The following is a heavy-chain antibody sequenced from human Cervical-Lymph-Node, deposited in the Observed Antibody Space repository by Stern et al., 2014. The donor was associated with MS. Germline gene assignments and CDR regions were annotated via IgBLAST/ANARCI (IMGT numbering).Heavy chain of an antibody. Sequence: VQLEESGGGVVQPGRSLRLSCAASGFTFSRYVMHWVRQAPGKGLEWVAAISSDGSNKYYADSVKGRFIISRDNSKNPLYLQMNSLRTEDTAVYYCARRYGYFDYWGQGTLVTVSS. D-gene: IGHD3-9*01. V-gene: IGHV3-30*01. J-gene: IGHJ4*02. CDR3: ARRYGYFDY. CDR2: ISSDGSNK. CDR1: GFTFSRYV.